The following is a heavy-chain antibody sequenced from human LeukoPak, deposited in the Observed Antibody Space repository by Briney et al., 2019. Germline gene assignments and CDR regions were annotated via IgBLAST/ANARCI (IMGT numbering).Heavy chain of an antibody. J-gene: IGHJ6*03. CDR1: GYTFTSYD. CDR2: TNPNSGNT. D-gene: IGHD2-8*02. Sequence: ASVKVSCKASGYTFTSYDINWVRQATGQGREWMGWTNPNSGNTGYAQKFQGRVTITRNTSINTAYMELSSLRSEDTAVYYCARGIVGSGAWWGPIYYYYYMDVWGKGTTVTVSS. V-gene: IGHV1-8*03. CDR3: ARGIVGSGAWWGPIYYYYYMDV.